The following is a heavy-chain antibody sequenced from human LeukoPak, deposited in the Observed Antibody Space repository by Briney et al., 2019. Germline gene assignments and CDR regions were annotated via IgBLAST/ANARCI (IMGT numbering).Heavy chain of an antibody. CDR3: AREGYNSSGYPRLLDY. CDR2: LHAAGGT. D-gene: IGHD3-22*01. Sequence: GGSLRLSCAASGLTVSSNYITWVRQPPGKGLEWVSVLHAAGGTYYADSVKGRFTISRHISKNTVYLQMNSLRAEDTAVYYCAREGYNSSGYPRLLDYWGQGTLVTVSS. CDR1: GLTVSSNY. V-gene: IGHV3-53*04. J-gene: IGHJ4*02.